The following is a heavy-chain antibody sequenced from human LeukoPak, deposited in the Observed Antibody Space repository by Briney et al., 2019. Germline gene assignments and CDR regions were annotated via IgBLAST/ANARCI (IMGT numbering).Heavy chain of an antibody. CDR2: INQRGSI. D-gene: IGHD3-22*01. CDR1: GGSFSDHQ. J-gene: IGHJ6*03. CDR3: ARAPYYYDSSGYSNYYYYYYMDV. Sequence: SETLSLTCAVYGGSFSDHQWSWIRQPPGKGPEWIGEINQRGSINYNPSLKSRVTMSVDTSKNQFSLKLSSVTAADAAVYYCARAPYYYDSSGYSNYYYYYYMDVWGNGTTVTVSS. V-gene: IGHV4-34*01.